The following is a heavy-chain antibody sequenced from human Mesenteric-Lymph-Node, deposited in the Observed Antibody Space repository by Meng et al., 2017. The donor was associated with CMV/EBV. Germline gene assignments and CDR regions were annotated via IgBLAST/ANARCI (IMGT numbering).Heavy chain of an antibody. D-gene: IGHD2-15*01. Sequence: SVKVSCKASGGTFSSYTISWVRQAPGQGLEWMGRIIPILGIANYAQKFQGRVTITADKSTSTAYMELSSLRSEDTAVYYCARGSDCSGGSCYPRFDPWGQGTLVTVSS. CDR2: IIPILGIA. CDR3: ARGSDCSGGSCYPRFDP. V-gene: IGHV1-69*02. CDR1: GGTFSSYT. J-gene: IGHJ5*02.